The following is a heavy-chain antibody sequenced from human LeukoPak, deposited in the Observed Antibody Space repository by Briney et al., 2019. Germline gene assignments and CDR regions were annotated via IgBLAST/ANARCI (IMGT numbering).Heavy chain of an antibody. V-gene: IGHV3-53*01. J-gene: IGHJ3*02. CDR3: ARERYNWNDEALDI. Sequence: GGSLRLSCAASGFTVSSNYMSWVRQAPGKGLEWVSVIYSGGSTYYADSVKGRFTISRDNSKNALYLQMNSLRAEDTAVYYCARERYNWNDEALDIWGQGTMVTVSS. D-gene: IGHD1-1*01. CDR2: IYSGGST. CDR1: GFTVSSNY.